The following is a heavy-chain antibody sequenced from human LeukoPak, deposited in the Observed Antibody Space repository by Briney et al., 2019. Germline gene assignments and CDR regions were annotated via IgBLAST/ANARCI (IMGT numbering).Heavy chain of an antibody. CDR1: GYTFTSYY. J-gene: IGHJ4*02. CDR2: IIPIFGTA. CDR3: ARSPQNIVVVVAATDYFDY. V-gene: IGHV1-69*13. D-gene: IGHD2-15*01. Sequence: SVKVSCEASGYTFTSYYMHWVRQAPGQGLEWMGGIIPIFGTANYAQRFQGRVTITADESTSTAYMELSSLRSEDTAVYYCARSPQNIVVVVAATDYFDYWGQGTLVSVSS.